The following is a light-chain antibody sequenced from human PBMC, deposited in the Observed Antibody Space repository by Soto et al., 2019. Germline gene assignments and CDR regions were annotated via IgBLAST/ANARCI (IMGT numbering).Light chain of an antibody. CDR2: KVS. V-gene: IGKV2-30*02. CDR1: QSLVHSDGNTY. J-gene: IGKJ2*01. CDR3: MQGTHWPFT. Sequence: DVVMTQSPLSLPVTLGQPASISCRSSQSLVHSDGNTYLNWFQQRPGQSPRRLIYKVSTRDSGVPDRVSGIGSGTDFTLRISSVEAEDGGVYYCMQGTHWPFTFRQGTNQDI.